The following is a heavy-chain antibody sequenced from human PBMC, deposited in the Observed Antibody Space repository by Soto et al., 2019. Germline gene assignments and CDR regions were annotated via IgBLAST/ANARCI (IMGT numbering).Heavy chain of an antibody. CDR1: GFTVSSNY. D-gene: IGHD6-13*01. CDR2: IYSGGST. J-gene: IGHJ4*02. Sequence: GGSLRLSCAASGFTVSSNYMSWVRQAPGKGLEWVSVIYSGGSTYYADSVKGRFTISRDNSKNTLYLQMNSLRAEDTAVYYCARDVSSSEERGDYWGQGTLVTVSS. CDR3: ARDVSSSEERGDY. V-gene: IGHV3-66*01.